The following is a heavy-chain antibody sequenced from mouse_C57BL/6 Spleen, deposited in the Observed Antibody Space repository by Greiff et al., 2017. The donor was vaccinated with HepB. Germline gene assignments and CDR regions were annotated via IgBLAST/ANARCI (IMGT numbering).Heavy chain of an antibody. V-gene: IGHV1-15*01. J-gene: IGHJ3*01. CDR3: TRSFITTVVERFAY. D-gene: IGHD1-1*01. CDR2: IDPETGGT. CDR1: GYTFTDYE. Sequence: QVHVKQSGAELVRPGASVTLSCKASGYTFTDYEMHWVKQTPVHGLEWIGAIDPETGGTAYNQKFKGKAILTADKSSSTAYMELRSLTSEDSAVYYCTRSFITTVVERFAYWGQGTLVTVSA.